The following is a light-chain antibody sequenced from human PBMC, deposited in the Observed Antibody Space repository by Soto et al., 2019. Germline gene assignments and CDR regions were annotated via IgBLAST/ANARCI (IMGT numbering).Light chain of an antibody. Sequence: EKVMTQSPATLSVAPGERATLACGASRNVFTKVAWYQQKPAQDPRLLIYGASTRATGIQGRFSGGGYGTESTLTISRLQSEDVAVYYCQHYGDWPWTFGQGTKVEV. J-gene: IGKJ1*01. V-gene: IGKV3-15*01. CDR1: RNVFTK. CDR3: QHYGDWPWT. CDR2: GAS.